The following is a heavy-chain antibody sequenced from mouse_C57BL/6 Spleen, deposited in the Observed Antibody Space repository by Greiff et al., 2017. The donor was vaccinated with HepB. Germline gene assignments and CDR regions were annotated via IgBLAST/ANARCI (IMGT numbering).Heavy chain of an antibody. V-gene: IGHV3-4*01. Sequence: EVKLMQSVPALLMPSQTVFLPCTVPGSSITTGNPWWNWFRQVSGSKLEWIGYISSSGSTDSNPSLKSRISITRDTSKNQLFLQLNSVTTEDIATYYCARGDRSQGYFDVWGTGTTVTVSS. D-gene: IGHD1-1*01. CDR1: GSSITTGNPW. CDR3: ARGDRSQGYFDV. CDR2: ISSSGST. J-gene: IGHJ1*03.